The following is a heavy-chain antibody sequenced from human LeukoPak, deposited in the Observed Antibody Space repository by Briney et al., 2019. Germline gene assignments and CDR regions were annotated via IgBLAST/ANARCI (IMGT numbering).Heavy chain of an antibody. J-gene: IGHJ4*02. CDR3: ARLVRNWNDHFGS. CDR1: GGSFSSFS. D-gene: IGHD1-1*01. V-gene: IGHV4-4*09. CDR2: IQASGDT. Sequence: SETLSLTCTLSGGSFSSFSWSWIRQPPGKGLEWIGYIQASGDTSFNPALKSRVTVSVDTSKNEFSLHLSSVTAADTAVYYCARLVRNWNDHFGSWGQGILVTVSS.